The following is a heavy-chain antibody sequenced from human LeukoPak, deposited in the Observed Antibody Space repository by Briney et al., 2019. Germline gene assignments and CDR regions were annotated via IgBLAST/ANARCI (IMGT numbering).Heavy chain of an antibody. CDR3: ARCAVMDDDYFDS. Sequence: SETLSLTCTVSGGSFSSYYLTWIRQPLGKGLEWIGYIYYSGRTNYNPSLKSRLTISVDTSKNQFSLKLSSVTAADSGVYYCARCAVMDDDYFDSWGQGTLVTVSS. D-gene: IGHD3-16*01. CDR1: GGSFSSYY. CDR2: IYYSGRT. V-gene: IGHV4-59*01. J-gene: IGHJ4*02.